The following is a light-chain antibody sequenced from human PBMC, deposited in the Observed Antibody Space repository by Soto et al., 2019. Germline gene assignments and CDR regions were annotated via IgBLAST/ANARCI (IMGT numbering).Light chain of an antibody. J-gene: IGKJ5*01. CDR1: QSVSSN. V-gene: IGKV3-15*01. CDR2: GAS. Sequence: EIVMPQSPATLSVSPGARATLSCRASQSVSSNLAWYKQKPGQARRLLIYGASTRATGIPARFSDSGSGTEFTLTTSTLQSEDFAAKYCEHYNNLLITFRQRTRLEIK. CDR3: EHYNNLLIT.